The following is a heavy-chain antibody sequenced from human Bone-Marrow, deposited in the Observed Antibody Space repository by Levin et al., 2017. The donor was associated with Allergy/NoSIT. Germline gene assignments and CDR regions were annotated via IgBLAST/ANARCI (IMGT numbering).Heavy chain of an antibody. V-gene: IGHV5-51*01. J-gene: IGHJ3*02. CDR1: GYMFTGYW. Sequence: GESLKISCQGSGYMFTGYWIGWVRQMPGKGLEWMGIIYPADSDTRYSPSFQGQVTMSADKSIATAYLQWRSLEASDTAMYYCARYCSGGNCYSHTYGIWGQGKMVIVSS. CDR2: IYPADSDT. D-gene: IGHD2-15*01. CDR3: ARYCSGGNCYSHTYGI.